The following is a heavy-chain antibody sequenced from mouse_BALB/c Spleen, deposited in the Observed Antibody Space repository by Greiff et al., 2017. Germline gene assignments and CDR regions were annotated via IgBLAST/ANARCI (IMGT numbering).Heavy chain of an antibody. V-gene: IGHV1S81*02. CDR2: INPSNGRT. J-gene: IGHJ4*01. CDR1: GYTFTSYW. D-gene: IGHD1-2*01. Sequence: QVQLQQPGADLVKPGASVKLSCKASGYTFTSYWMHWVKQRPGQGLEWIGEINPSNGRTNYNEKFKSKATLTVDKSSSTAYMQLSSLTSEDSAVYYCARRGYGYGAMDYWGQGTSVTVSS. CDR3: ARRGYGYGAMDY.